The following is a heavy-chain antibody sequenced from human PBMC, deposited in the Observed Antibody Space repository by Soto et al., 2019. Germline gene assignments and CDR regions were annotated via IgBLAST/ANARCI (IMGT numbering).Heavy chain of an antibody. Sequence: SVKVSCKASGGTFGSHGIAWVRQAPGQGLEWMGGFIAMLGTPTYAKKVQGRATVTADESLTSSYLELRSLRSEDTAMYFCARGAMANFDYWGRGTVVTVSS. CDR2: FIAMLGTP. CDR1: GGTFGSHG. CDR3: ARGAMANFDY. V-gene: IGHV1-69*13. J-gene: IGHJ4*02. D-gene: IGHD5-18*01.